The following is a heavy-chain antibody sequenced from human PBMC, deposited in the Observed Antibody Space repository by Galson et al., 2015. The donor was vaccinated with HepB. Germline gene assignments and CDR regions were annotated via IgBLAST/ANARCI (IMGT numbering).Heavy chain of an antibody. CDR2: INPNSGGT. J-gene: IGHJ6*02. CDR3: ARDDDPMVRGVIITGYYYGMDV. D-gene: IGHD3-10*01. Sequence: SVKVSCKASGYTFTSYAMNWVRQAPGQGLEWMGWINPNSGGTNYAQKFQGRVTMTRDTSISTAYMELSRLRSDDTAVYYCARDDDPMVRGVIITGYYYGMDVWGQGTTVTVSS. V-gene: IGHV1-2*02. CDR1: GYTFTSYA.